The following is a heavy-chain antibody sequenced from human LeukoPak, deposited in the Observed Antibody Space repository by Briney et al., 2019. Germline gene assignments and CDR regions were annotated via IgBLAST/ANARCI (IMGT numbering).Heavy chain of an antibody. CDR3: ARDRLGGYYYYGMDV. CDR2: IKQDGSEK. CDR1: GFTFSSYW. Sequence: GGSLRLSCAASGFTFSSYWMSWVRQAPGKGLEWVANIKQDGSEKYYVDSVKGRFTISRDNAKNSLYLQMNSLRAEDTVVYYCARDRLGGYYYYGMDVWGQGTTVTVSS. J-gene: IGHJ6*02. D-gene: IGHD1-26*01. V-gene: IGHV3-7*01.